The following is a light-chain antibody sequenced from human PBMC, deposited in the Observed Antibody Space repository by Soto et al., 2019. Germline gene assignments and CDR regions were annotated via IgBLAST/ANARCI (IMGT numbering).Light chain of an antibody. CDR1: SSNIGAGYD. V-gene: IGLV1-40*01. CDR3: QSYDSSLSAWEV. Sequence: QSVLTQPPSVSGAPGQRVTISCTGSSSNIGAGYDVHWYQQLPGTAPKLLIYGNSNRPSGVPDRFSGSKSGTSASLAITGLQAEDEADYYCQSYDSSLSAWEVFGGGTKLTGL. CDR2: GNS. J-gene: IGLJ2*01.